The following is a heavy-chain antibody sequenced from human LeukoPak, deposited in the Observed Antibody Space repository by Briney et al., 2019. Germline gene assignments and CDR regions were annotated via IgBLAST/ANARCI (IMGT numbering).Heavy chain of an antibody. V-gene: IGHV3-48*02. CDR2: IRTTAEGAKYA. CDR1: GFSFTDYP. Sequence: EPGGSLRLSCATSGFSFTDYPMNWDRQAPGKGLEWISNIRTTAEGAKYAYYADSVKGRVTISRDDGKNTLYLHMNSLRDDDTAVYYCATDQRYAFDYWGQGILVTVSS. D-gene: IGHD3-9*01. J-gene: IGHJ4*02. CDR3: ATDQRYAFDY.